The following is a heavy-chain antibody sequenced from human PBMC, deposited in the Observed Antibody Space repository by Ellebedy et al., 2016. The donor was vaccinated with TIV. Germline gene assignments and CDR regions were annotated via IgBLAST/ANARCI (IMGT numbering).Heavy chain of an antibody. CDR1: GFTFSTSS. CDR3: AREGGLRWTLYYFDY. Sequence: GESLKISXAVSGFTFSTSSMNWVRQAPGKGLEWVANIKQDGSEKYYVDSVKGRFTISRDNAKNSLYLQMNSLRAEDTAVYYCAREGGLRWTLYYFDYWGQGTLVTVSS. J-gene: IGHJ4*02. CDR2: IKQDGSEK. D-gene: IGHD4-23*01. V-gene: IGHV3-7*01.